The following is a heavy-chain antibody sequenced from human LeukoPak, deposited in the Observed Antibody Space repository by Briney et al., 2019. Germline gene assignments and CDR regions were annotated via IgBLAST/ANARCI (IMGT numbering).Heavy chain of an antibody. CDR3: ARATRGYQTPRRSYYYMDV. CDR1: GGSFSGYY. V-gene: IGHV4-34*01. J-gene: IGHJ6*03. D-gene: IGHD3-16*02. CDR2: INHSGST. Sequence: SETLSLTCAVYGGSFSGYYWSWIRQPPGKGLEWIGEINHSGSTNYNPSLKSRGTISVDTSKNQFSLKLSSVTAADTAVYYCARATRGYQTPRRSYYYMDVWGKGTTVTVSS.